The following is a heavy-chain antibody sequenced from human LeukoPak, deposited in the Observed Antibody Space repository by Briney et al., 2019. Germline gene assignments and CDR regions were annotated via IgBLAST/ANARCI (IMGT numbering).Heavy chain of an antibody. CDR1: GFTFSDSY. J-gene: IGHJ4*01. CDR2: IKSNTDGGAT. V-gene: IGHV3-15*01. CDR3: TRGRIVGATTPYY. Sequence: GGSLRLSCAASGFTFSDSYMTWVRQAPGKGLEWVGRIKSNTDGGATDYAAPVKDRFSISRDDSKNTLYLQMNSLKAEDSAVYYCTRGRIVGATTPYYWGQGTLVTVSS. D-gene: IGHD1-26*01.